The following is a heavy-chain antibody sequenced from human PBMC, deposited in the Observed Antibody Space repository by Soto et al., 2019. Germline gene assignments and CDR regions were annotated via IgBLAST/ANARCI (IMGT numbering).Heavy chain of an antibody. Sequence: QLQLQESGSGLVKPSQTLSLTCAVSGGSISSGGYSWSWIRQPPGKGLEWIGYIYHSGSTYYNPSLRSRVAISVDRSKNQFSLKLSSVTAADTAVYYCASSRAVYGDYGAFDYWGQGTLVTVSS. J-gene: IGHJ4*02. CDR2: IYHSGST. D-gene: IGHD4-17*01. CDR1: GGSISSGGYS. CDR3: ASSRAVYGDYGAFDY. V-gene: IGHV4-30-2*01.